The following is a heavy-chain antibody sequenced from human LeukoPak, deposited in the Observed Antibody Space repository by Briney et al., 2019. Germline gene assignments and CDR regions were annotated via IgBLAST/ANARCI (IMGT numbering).Heavy chain of an antibody. D-gene: IGHD6-13*01. Sequence: GGSLRLSCTASGITFSTYSMNWVRQAPGKGLEWVPYISSSSRTIYYADSVKGRFTISRDNAKNSLYLQMNSLRAEDTAVYYCARGPEEGAAAGNYFDYWGQGTLVTVSS. V-gene: IGHV3-48*01. CDR1: GITFSTYS. CDR3: ARGPEEGAAAGNYFDY. CDR2: ISSSSRTI. J-gene: IGHJ4*02.